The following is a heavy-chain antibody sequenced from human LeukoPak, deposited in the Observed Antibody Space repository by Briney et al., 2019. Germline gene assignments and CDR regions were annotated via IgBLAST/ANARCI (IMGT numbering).Heavy chain of an antibody. CDR3: AKEVYYYDSSGYYEVPYAFDI. J-gene: IGHJ3*02. V-gene: IGHV3-23*01. CDR1: GFTFSSYG. Sequence: PGGTLRLSCAASGFTFSSYGMSWVRQAPGKGLEWVSAISGSGGSTYYADSVKGRFTISRDNSKNTLYLQMNSLRAEDTAVYYCAKEVYYYDSSGYYEVPYAFDIWGQGTMVTVSS. D-gene: IGHD3-22*01. CDR2: ISGSGGST.